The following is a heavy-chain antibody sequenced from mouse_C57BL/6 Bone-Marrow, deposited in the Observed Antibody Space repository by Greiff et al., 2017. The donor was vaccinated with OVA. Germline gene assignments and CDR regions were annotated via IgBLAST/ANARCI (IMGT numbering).Heavy chain of an antibody. V-gene: IGHV1-55*01. CDR3: ARSGITTVEGDFAMDY. Sequence: QVQLQQPGAELVKPGASVKMSCKASGYTFTSYWITWVKQRPGQGLEWIGDIYPGSGRTNYNEKFKSKATLTVDTSSSTAYMQLSSLTSEDSAVYYCARSGITTVEGDFAMDYWGLGTSVTVSS. D-gene: IGHD1-1*01. CDR2: IYPGSGRT. CDR1: GYTFTSYW. J-gene: IGHJ4*01.